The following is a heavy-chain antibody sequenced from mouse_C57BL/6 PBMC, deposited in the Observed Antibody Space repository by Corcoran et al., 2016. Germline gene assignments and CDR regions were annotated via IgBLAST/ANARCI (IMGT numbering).Heavy chain of an antibody. V-gene: IGHV1-26*01. CDR2: INPNNGGT. CDR3: ARRRIPGYFDV. Sequence: EVQLQQSGPELVKPGASVKISCKDSGYTFTDYYMNWVKQSHGKSLEWIGDINPNNGGTSYNQKVKGKGTLTVDKSSSTSYMELRRLTSEDSAFYYCARRRIPGYFDVCGTGTTGTVSS. J-gene: IGHJ1*03. CDR1: GYTFTDYY.